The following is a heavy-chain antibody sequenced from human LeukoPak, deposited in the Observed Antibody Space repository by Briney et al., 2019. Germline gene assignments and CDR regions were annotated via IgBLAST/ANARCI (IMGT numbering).Heavy chain of an antibody. CDR2: IYWDDDK. CDR1: GFSLSTSGVG. D-gene: IGHD3-22*01. Sequence: SGPTLVNPTQTLTLTGTFSGFSLSTSGVGVGWIRQPPGKALEWPALIYWDDDKRYSPSLKSRLTITKDTSKNQVVLTMTNMDPVDTATYYCAHSPPPYYYDSSGYYHDAFDIWGQGTMVTVSS. CDR3: AHSPPPYYYDSSGYYHDAFDI. V-gene: IGHV2-5*02. J-gene: IGHJ3*02.